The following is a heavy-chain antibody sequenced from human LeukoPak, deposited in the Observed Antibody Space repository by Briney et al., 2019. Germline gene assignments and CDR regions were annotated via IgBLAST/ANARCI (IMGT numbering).Heavy chain of an antibody. Sequence: PGGSLRLSCAASGFTFNNYAMNWVRQAPGKGLEWVSSISGGGETTYYADSAKGRFTISRDNYQNTLYLQMNSLRAEDTDVYYCARDYADYVGYFFFDYWGQGTLVTVSS. J-gene: IGHJ4*02. V-gene: IGHV3-23*01. D-gene: IGHD4-17*01. CDR3: ARDYADYVGYFFFDY. CDR2: ISGGGETT. CDR1: GFTFNNYA.